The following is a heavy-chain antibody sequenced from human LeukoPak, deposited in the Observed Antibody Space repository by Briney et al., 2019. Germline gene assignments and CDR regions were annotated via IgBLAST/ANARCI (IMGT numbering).Heavy chain of an antibody. CDR1: GFTFSTYS. CDR2: ISSYSSYI. V-gene: IGHV3-21*01. CDR3: AKDQGDGYNFWDY. Sequence: SGGSLRLSCAASGFTFSTYSMNWVRQAPGKGLEWVSSISSYSSYIYYADSVKGRLTISRDNARTSLYLQMNSLRAEDTAVHYCAKDQGDGYNFWDYWGQGTLVTVSS. J-gene: IGHJ4*02. D-gene: IGHD5-24*01.